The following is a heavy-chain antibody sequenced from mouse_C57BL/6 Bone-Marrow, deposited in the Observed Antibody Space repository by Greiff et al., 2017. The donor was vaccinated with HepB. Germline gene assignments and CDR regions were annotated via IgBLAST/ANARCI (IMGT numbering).Heavy chain of an antibody. V-gene: IGHV1-15*01. CDR1: GYTFTDYE. Sequence: QVQLKQSGAELVRPGASVTLSCKASGYTFTDYEMHWVKQTPVHGLEWIGAIDPETGGTAYNQKFKGKAILTADKSSSTAYMELLSLTSEDSAVYYCYYDHWGFAYWGQGTLVTVSA. CDR2: IDPETGGT. J-gene: IGHJ3*01. CDR3: YYDHWGFAY. D-gene: IGHD2-4*01.